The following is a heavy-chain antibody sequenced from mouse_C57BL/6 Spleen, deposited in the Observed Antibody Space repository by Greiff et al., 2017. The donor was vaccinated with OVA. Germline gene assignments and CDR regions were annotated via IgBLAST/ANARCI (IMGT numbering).Heavy chain of an antibody. CDR1: GYTFTSYG. CDR2: IYPRSGNT. V-gene: IGHV1-81*01. D-gene: IGHD1-1*01. Sequence: VQLQQSGAELARPGASVKLSCKASGYTFTSYGISWVKQRTGQGLEWIGEIYPRSGNTYYNEKFKGKATLTAYKSSSTAYMELRSLTSEDSAVYFCARWDGSSFLPWFAYWGQGTLVTVSA. J-gene: IGHJ3*01. CDR3: ARWDGSSFLPWFAY.